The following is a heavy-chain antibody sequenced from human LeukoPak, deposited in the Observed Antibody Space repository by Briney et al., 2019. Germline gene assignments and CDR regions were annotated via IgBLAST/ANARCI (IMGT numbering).Heavy chain of an antibody. CDR2: IIPIFGTA. CDR3: AAGGYGSGSYYNG. J-gene: IGHJ4*02. V-gene: IGHV1-69*05. Sequence: SVKVSCKASGGTFSSYAISWVRQAPGQGLEWMGGIIPIFGTANYAQKFQGRVTITTDESTSTAYMELSSLRSEDTAVYYCAAGGYGSGSYYNGWGQGTLVTVSS. CDR1: GGTFSSYA. D-gene: IGHD3-10*01.